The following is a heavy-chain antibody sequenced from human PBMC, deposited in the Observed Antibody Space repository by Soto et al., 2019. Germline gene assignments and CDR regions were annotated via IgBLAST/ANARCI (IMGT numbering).Heavy chain of an antibody. J-gene: IGHJ4*02. Sequence: PGGSLILSCAASGFNFSSYGMHWVRPAPGKGLEWVAVISYDGSNKYYADSVKGRFTISRDNSKNTLYLQMNSLRAEDTAVYYCAKESRTIGDLDYWGQGTLVTVSS. V-gene: IGHV3-30*18. CDR2: ISYDGSNK. D-gene: IGHD3-10*01. CDR1: GFNFSSYG. CDR3: AKESRTIGDLDY.